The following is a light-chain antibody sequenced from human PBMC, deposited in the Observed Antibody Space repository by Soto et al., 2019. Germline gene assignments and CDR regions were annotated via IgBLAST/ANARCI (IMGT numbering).Light chain of an antibody. CDR1: QSVSSN. CDR3: QQYNDWSRT. Sequence: DIVMTQSPAILSVSPGERATLSCRASQSVSSNLAWYQQKPGQAPRLLIFGASTRAAGIPARFSGSGSGTEFTLTISSLQSRDFAVYYCQQYNDWSRTFGQGTNVEVK. V-gene: IGKV3-15*01. CDR2: GAS. J-gene: IGKJ1*01.